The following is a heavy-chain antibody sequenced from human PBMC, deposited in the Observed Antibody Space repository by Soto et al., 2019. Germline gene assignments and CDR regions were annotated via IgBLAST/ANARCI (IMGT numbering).Heavy chain of an antibody. V-gene: IGHV4-31*03. CDR2: SYYSGST. Sequence: QVQLRESGPGLVKPQKTLSLTGIVLGGSISKVNNYWTGIRQHPGKGLEWIGYSYYSGSTYYNPSLKSRFSISVDTSKNQFSLKLSSVTAADTAVYYCVATTVTTISLDYWGQGTLVTVSS. J-gene: IGHJ4*02. CDR3: VATTVTTISLDY. D-gene: IGHD4-17*01. CDR1: GGSISKVNNY.